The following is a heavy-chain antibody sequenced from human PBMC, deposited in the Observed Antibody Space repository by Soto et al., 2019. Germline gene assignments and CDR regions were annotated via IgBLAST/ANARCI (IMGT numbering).Heavy chain of an antibody. CDR2: IGPDNGNT. CDR3: ARALGYSGYAGMDV. V-gene: IGHV1-18*01. CDR1: GYTFTIYG. Sequence: QVQLVQSGGEVKKPGASVKVSCKASGYTFTIYGINWVRQAPGQGLEWMGWIGPDNGNTNYAQKLQGRVTMTTDTXXSTAYMELRSLRSDDTAVYYCARALGYSGYAGMDVWGQGTTVTVSS. D-gene: IGHD5-12*01. J-gene: IGHJ6*02.